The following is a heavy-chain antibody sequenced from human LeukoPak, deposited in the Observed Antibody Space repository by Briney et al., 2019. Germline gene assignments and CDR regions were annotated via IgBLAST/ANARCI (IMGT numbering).Heavy chain of an antibody. D-gene: IGHD2-2*01. CDR1: GFTFDDHA. V-gene: IGHV3-9*01. CDR2: ISWNSGSI. J-gene: IGHJ4*02. CDR3: AKDIGPEGSSTSTFDY. Sequence: GRSLRLSCAASGFTFDDHAMHWVRQAPGKGLEWVSGISWNSGSIGYADSVKGRFTISRDNAKNSLYLQMNSLRAEDTALYYCAKDIGPEGSSTSTFDYWGQGTLVTVSS.